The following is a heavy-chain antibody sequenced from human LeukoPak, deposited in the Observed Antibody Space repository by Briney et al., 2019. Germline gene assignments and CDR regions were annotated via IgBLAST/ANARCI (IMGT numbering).Heavy chain of an antibody. Sequence: SETLSLTCAVYGGSFSGYYWSWIRQPPGKGPEWIGEINHSGSTNYNPSLKSRVTISVDTSKNQFSLKLSFVTAADTAVYYCARGPRFYGSGSYFDYWGQGTLVTVSS. D-gene: IGHD3-10*01. CDR3: ARGPRFYGSGSYFDY. CDR2: INHSGST. V-gene: IGHV4-34*01. CDR1: GGSFSGYY. J-gene: IGHJ4*02.